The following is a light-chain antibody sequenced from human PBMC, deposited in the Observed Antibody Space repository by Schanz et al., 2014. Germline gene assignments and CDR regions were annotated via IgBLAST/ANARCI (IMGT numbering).Light chain of an antibody. Sequence: QSALTQPASVSGAPGQSITISCTGTTSDIGSYDFVSWYRQHPGEAPKLMIYEGSKRPSGVSNRFSASKSGNTASLTISGLQAEDEADYYCSSYTGNSTPVLFGGGTKLTVL. CDR2: EGS. CDR1: TSDIGSYDF. CDR3: SSYTGNSTPVL. J-gene: IGLJ2*01. V-gene: IGLV2-14*02.